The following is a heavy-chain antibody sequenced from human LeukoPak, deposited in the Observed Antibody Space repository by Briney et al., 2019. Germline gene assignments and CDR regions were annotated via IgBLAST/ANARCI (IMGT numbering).Heavy chain of an antibody. CDR3: ARDGPPETAMTEGGHGMDV. J-gene: IGHJ6*02. CDR1: GFTLSSYD. V-gene: IGHV3-13*01. CDR2: IGTGGDT. D-gene: IGHD5-18*01. Sequence: PGGSLRLSCAASGFTLSSYDMHWVRQATGNGLGWVSAIGTGGDTYYPGSVKGRFTISRENAKNSLYLQMNSLRAGDTAVSYCARDGPPETAMTEGGHGMDVWGQGTTVTVSS.